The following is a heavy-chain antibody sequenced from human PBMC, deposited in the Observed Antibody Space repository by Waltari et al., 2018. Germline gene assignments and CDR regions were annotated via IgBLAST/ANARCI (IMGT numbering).Heavy chain of an antibody. CDR1: GFSLSHFG. V-gene: IGHV3-30*18. D-gene: IGHD3-10*01. Sequence: QVQLVESGGGVVQPGMSLRLSCAASGFSLSHFGMHWVRQAPGKGLEWGALASLDWSTTDYADSVRGRFTISRDNSKNTLYLDINTLRVDDTAIYYCAKDAFGNTYLDHWGQGTLVTVSS. CDR2: ASLDWSTT. CDR3: AKDAFGNTYLDH. J-gene: IGHJ5*02.